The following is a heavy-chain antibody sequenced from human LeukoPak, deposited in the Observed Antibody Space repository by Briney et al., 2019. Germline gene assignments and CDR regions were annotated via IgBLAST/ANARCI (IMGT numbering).Heavy chain of an antibody. CDR2: IYHSGST. D-gene: IGHD3-10*01. CDR3: ARPYNSGSYTPFDY. CDR1: GGSIISSNW. V-gene: IGHV4-4*02. J-gene: IGHJ4*02. Sequence: PSGTLSLTCAVSGGSIISSNWWSWVRQPPGRGLEWIGEIYHSGSTNYNPSLKSRVTISADTSKNQFSLKLSSVTAADTAVYYCARPYNSGSYTPFDYWGQGTLVTVSS.